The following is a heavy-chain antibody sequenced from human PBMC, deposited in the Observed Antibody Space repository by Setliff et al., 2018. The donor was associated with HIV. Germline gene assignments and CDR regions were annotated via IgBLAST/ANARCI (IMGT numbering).Heavy chain of an antibody. CDR1: GYTLTELS. CDR3: ATFDPFYYDSSGYPRAFDI. CDR2: FDPEDGET. Sequence: ASVKVSCKVSGYTLTELSRHWVRQAPGKGLEWMGGFDPEDGETIYAQKFQGRVTMTEDTSTDTAYMELSSLRSEDTAVYYCATFDPFYYDSSGYPRAFDIWGQGTMGT. V-gene: IGHV1-24*01. J-gene: IGHJ3*02. D-gene: IGHD3-22*01.